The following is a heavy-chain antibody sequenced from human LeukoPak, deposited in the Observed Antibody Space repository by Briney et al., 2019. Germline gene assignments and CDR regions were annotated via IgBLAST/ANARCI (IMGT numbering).Heavy chain of an antibody. V-gene: IGHV4-61*02. D-gene: IGHD3-16*01. CDR1: GGSINSDNYF. CDR3: ASIRRGEFLPGSH. Sequence: SQTLSLTCTVSGGSINSDNYFWNWIRQPAGKGLEWIGRIYTGVDTNYIPSLKSRVTISVDTSKNQFSLRLTSVTAADAAVYYCASIRRGEFLPGSHWGQGALVTVSS. CDR2: IYTGVDT. J-gene: IGHJ4*02.